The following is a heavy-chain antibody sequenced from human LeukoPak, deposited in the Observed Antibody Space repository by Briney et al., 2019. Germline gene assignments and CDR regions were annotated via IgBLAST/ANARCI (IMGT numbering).Heavy chain of an antibody. CDR2: IYTSGST. CDR3: ARHVEEMGNFDY. Sequence: PSETLSLTCTVSGGSISSYYWSWIRQPPGKGLEGIGYIYTSGSTNYNPSLKSRVTISVDTSKNQFSLKLSSVTAADTAVYYCARHVEEMGNFDYWGQGTLVTVSS. J-gene: IGHJ4*02. CDR1: GGSISSYY. D-gene: IGHD5-24*01. V-gene: IGHV4-4*09.